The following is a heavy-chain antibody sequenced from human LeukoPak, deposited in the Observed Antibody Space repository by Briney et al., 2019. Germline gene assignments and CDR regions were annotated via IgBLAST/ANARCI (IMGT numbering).Heavy chain of an antibody. V-gene: IGHV3-21*01. D-gene: IGHD3-10*01. CDR2: ISSSSSYI. CDR3: ARPGYYYGSGSYFGAFDI. J-gene: IGHJ3*02. Sequence: PGGSLRLSCAASGFTFSSYSMDWVRQAPGKGLERVSSISSSSSYIYYADSVKGRFTISRDNAKNSMYLQMNSLRAEDTAVYYCARPGYYYGSGSYFGAFDIWGQGTMVTVSS. CDR1: GFTFSSYS.